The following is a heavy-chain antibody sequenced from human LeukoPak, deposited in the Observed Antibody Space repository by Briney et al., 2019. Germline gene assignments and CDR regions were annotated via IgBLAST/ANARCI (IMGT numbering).Heavy chain of an antibody. D-gene: IGHD3-16*01. Sequence: GGSLRLSCAASGFTFSSYWMSWVRQAPGKGLEWVANIKQDGSEKYYVDSVKGRFTISRDNAKNSLYLQMNSLRAEDTAVYYCARDTRDYDYVWGSWYYFDYWGQGTLVTVS. J-gene: IGHJ4*02. CDR1: GFTFSSYW. V-gene: IGHV3-7*01. CDR3: ARDTRDYDYVWGSWYYFDY. CDR2: IKQDGSEK.